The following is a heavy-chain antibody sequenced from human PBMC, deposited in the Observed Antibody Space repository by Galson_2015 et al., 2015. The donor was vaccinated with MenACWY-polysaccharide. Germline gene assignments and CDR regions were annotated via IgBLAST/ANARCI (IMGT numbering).Heavy chain of an antibody. Sequence: SVKVSCKASGFTFTSFDINWVRQAPGQGLEWMGWMNPNSHNTGSAQKFQGRVTMTSDTSINTAYMELTSLRSDDTAVYYCARAVGDLDYWGQGTLVTVSS. J-gene: IGHJ4*02. CDR2: MNPNSHNT. V-gene: IGHV1-8*01. D-gene: IGHD2-21*02. CDR1: GFTFTSFD. CDR3: ARAVGDLDY.